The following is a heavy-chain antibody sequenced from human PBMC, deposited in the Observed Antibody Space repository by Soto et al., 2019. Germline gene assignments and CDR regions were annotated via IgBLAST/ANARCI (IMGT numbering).Heavy chain of an antibody. J-gene: IGHJ6*02. D-gene: IGHD3-3*01. V-gene: IGHV3-30-3*01. CDR1: GFTFSRYA. Sequence: ESGGGVVQPGRSLRLSCAASGFTFSRYAMHWVRQAPGKGLEWVAVISYDGSNKYYADSVKGRFTISRDNSKNTLYLQMNSLRAEDTAVYYCARTVTRGYYYYGMDVWGQGTTVTVSS. CDR3: ARTVTRGYYYYGMDV. CDR2: ISYDGSNK.